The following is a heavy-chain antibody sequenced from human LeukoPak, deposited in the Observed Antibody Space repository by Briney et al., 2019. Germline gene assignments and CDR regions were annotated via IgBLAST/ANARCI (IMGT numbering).Heavy chain of an antibody. CDR3: AKDRFTVGVRFDP. V-gene: IGHV3-23*01. D-gene: IGHD4-23*01. CDR1: GFTFSNYA. CDR2: ISDSGGST. J-gene: IGHJ5*02. Sequence: GGSLRLSCAASGFTFSNYAMSWVRQAPGQGLEWVSAISDSGGSTYYADSVKGRFTISRDNSKNTLYLQMNSLRAEDTAVYYCAKDRFTVGVRFDPWGQGTLVTVSS.